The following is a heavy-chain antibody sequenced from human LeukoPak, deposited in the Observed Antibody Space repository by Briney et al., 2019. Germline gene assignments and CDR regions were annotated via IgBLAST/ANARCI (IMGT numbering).Heavy chain of an antibody. D-gene: IGHD6-13*01. J-gene: IGHJ4*02. Sequence: GGSLRLSCAASGFTLSTYWMSWVRQAPGKGLEWVANIKEDGSEKYYVDSVKGRFTISRDNAKKSLYLEINSLRADDTAVYYCARDPESSSFDLWGRGALVTVSS. V-gene: IGHV3-7*01. CDR1: GFTLSTYW. CDR2: IKEDGSEK. CDR3: ARDPESSSFDL.